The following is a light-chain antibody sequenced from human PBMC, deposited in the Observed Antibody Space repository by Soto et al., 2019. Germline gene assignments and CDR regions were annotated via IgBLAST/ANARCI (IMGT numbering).Light chain of an antibody. CDR3: QQYNSYSTWT. Sequence: IQLTQSPSTLSASVGDRVTITCRASQSISSWLAWYQQKPGKAPKLLIYDASSLESGVPSRFSGSGSGTEFTLTIRSLQPDDFATYYCQQYNSYSTWTCGQGTKGDIK. CDR2: DAS. CDR1: QSISSW. V-gene: IGKV1-5*01. J-gene: IGKJ1*01.